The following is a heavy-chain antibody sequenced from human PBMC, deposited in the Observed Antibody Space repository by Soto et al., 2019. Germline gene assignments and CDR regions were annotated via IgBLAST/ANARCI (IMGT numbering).Heavy chain of an antibody. CDR3: ARGSQQLAPDY. D-gene: IGHD6-13*01. Sequence: PSETLSLTCTVSGASISGFYWSWIRKSAGKGLEWIGRIYATGTTDYNPSLKSRVMMSVDTSKKQFSLKLSSVTAADTAVYYCARGSQQLAPDYWGQGTLVTVSS. J-gene: IGHJ4*02. CDR2: IYATGTT. CDR1: GASISGFY. V-gene: IGHV4-4*07.